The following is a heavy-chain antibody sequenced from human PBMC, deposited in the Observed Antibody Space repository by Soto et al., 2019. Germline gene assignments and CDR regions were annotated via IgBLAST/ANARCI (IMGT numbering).Heavy chain of an antibody. CDR1: GGSISSYY. D-gene: IGHD3-3*01. J-gene: IGHJ5*02. CDR3: ARGGGGITIFGVVTDNWFDP. V-gene: IGHV4-59*01. Sequence: PSETLSLTCTVSGGSISSYYWSWIRQPPGKGLEWIGYIYYSGSTNYNPSLKSRVTISVDTSKNQFSLKLSSVTAADTAVYYCARGGGGITIFGVVTDNWFDPWGQGXLVTVSS. CDR2: IYYSGST.